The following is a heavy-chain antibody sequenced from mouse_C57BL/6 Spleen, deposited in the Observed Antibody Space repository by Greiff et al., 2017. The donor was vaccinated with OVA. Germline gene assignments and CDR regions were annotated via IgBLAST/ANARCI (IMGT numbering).Heavy chain of an antibody. CDR2: LYPGDGDT. Sequence: QVQLKESGPELVKPGASVKISCKASGYAFSSSWMNWVKQRPGKGLEWIGRLYPGDGDTNYNGKFKGKATLTADKSSSTAYMQLSSLTSEDSAVYFCARDGSNYFDYWGQGTTLTVSS. J-gene: IGHJ2*01. CDR3: ARDGSNYFDY. CDR1: GYAFSSSW. D-gene: IGHD5-1*01. V-gene: IGHV1-82*01.